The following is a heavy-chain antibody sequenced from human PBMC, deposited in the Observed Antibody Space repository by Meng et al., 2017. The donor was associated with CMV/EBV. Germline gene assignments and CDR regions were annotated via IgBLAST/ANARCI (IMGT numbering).Heavy chain of an antibody. CDR2: IYYSGTT. V-gene: IGHV4-30-4*08. J-gene: IGHJ4*02. D-gene: IGHD3-22*01. CDR3: ARLSGSGTTSTGYHYAFDS. Sequence: QVQLRESGPGLVTPSQPLSLTRTVSGGSISSGDYYWSWIRQPPGKGLEWIGYIYYSGTTYYNPSLESRVTISVDTSKNQFSLNLSSVTAADTAVYYCARLSGSGTTSTGYHYAFDSWGQGTLVTVSS. CDR1: GGSISSGDYY.